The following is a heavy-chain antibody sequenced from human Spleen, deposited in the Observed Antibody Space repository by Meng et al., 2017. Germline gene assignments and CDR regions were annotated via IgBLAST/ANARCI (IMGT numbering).Heavy chain of an antibody. V-gene: IGHV3-30*07. Sequence: GESLKISCAASGFTFSSYAMHWVRQAPGKGLEWVAVISYDGSNKYYADSVKGRFTISRDNAKNSLYLQMNSLRAEDTAVYYCARGRIAAAVYWGQGTLVTVSS. CDR2: ISYDGSNK. J-gene: IGHJ4*02. D-gene: IGHD6-13*01. CDR3: ARGRIAAAVY. CDR1: GFTFSSYA.